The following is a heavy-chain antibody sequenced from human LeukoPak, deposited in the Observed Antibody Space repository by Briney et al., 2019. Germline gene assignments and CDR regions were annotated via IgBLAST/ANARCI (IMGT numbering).Heavy chain of an antibody. Sequence: PGGSLRLSCAASGFTFSSYWMSWVRQAPGKGLEWVAVIWYNGSNKYYADSVKGRFTISRDNSKNTLYLQMNSLRAEDTAVYYCARESFRVRYLDYWGQGTLVTVSS. J-gene: IGHJ4*02. V-gene: IGHV3-33*08. CDR1: GFTFSSYW. D-gene: IGHD3-16*02. CDR3: ARESFRVRYLDY. CDR2: IWYNGSNK.